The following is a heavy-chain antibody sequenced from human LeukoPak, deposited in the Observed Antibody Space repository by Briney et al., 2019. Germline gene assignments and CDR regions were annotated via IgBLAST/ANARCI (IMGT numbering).Heavy chain of an antibody. CDR1: GYNFTTFW. J-gene: IGHJ4*02. CDR2: IYPSDSDT. Sequence: GESLQISCKTSGYNFTTFWIGWVRQLPGKGLEWMGIIYPSDSDTRYSPSFQGQVTISADKSINTVYLHWNSLKASDTAMYYCASFHISGKSYNGLHYWGQGTLVTVSS. CDR3: ASFHISGKSYNGLHY. V-gene: IGHV5-51*01. D-gene: IGHD3-10*01.